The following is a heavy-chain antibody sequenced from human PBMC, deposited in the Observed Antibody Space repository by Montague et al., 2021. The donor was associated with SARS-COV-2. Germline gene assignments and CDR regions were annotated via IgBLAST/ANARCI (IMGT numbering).Heavy chain of an antibody. Sequence: SETLSLTCTVSGGSISSSSYYWGRLRQPPGKGLEWIGSIYYSGSTYYNPSLKSRVTISVDTTKNQFSLKLSSVTAADTAVYYCARDGSLRFEILIGPRPFYHGMDVWGQGTTVTVSS. J-gene: IGHJ6*02. D-gene: IGHD3-9*01. CDR3: ARDGSLRFEILIGPRPFYHGMDV. CDR1: GGSISSSSYY. V-gene: IGHV4-39*07. CDR2: IYYSGST.